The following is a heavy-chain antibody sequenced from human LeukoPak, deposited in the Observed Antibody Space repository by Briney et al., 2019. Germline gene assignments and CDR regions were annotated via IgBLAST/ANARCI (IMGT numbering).Heavy chain of an antibody. D-gene: IGHD3-3*01. V-gene: IGHV4-59*12. CDR3: ARSGNYDFWSGYYTGLPLDY. J-gene: IGHJ4*02. Sequence: YSGSTNYNPSLKSRVTISVDTSKNQFSLKLSSVTAADTAVYYCARSGNYDFWSGYYTGLPLDYWGQGTLVTVSS. CDR2: YSGST.